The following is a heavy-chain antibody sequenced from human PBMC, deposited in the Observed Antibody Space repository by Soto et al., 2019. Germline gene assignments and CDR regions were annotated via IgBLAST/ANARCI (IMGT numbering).Heavy chain of an antibody. Sequence: PSETLSLTCTVSCGSVSSAGYYWIWIRQPPGKGLEWIGYIFYSGSTNYNPSLKSRVTISVDTSKNQFSLHLRSVNAADTAVYYCAYWYHSSWSNFEYRRQGNQVSVPS. D-gene: IGHD6-13*01. CDR2: IFYSGST. J-gene: IGHJ4*02. V-gene: IGHV4-61*08. CDR3: AYWYHSSWSNFEY. CDR1: CGSVSSAGYY.